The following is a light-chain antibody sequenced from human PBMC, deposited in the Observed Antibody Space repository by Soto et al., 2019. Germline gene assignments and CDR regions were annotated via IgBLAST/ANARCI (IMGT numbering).Light chain of an antibody. CDR3: QQYGSLPYT. CDR2: GAS. J-gene: IGKJ3*01. Sequence: PGERATLSCRASQSVTSSYLAWYQQKPGQAPRLLIYGASSRATGIPDRFSGSGSGTDFTLTISRLEPEDFAVYYCQQYGSLPYTFGPGTKVDIK. CDR1: QSVTSSY. V-gene: IGKV3-20*01.